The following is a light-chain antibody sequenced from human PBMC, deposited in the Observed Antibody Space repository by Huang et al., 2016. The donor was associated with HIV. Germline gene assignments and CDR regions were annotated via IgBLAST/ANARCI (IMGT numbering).Light chain of an antibody. CDR2: DAS. V-gene: IGKV3-11*01. J-gene: IGKJ3*01. Sequence: EILLTQSPATLSLSPGERATLSCKASHKINTYLAWYQQRPGQAPRILIYDASSRGPSSAARCRGSGSGAEYTLTITNLEHEDVAVYFCQQRSNGPPFTFGPGTKVDRK. CDR3: QQRSNGPPFT. CDR1: HKINTY.